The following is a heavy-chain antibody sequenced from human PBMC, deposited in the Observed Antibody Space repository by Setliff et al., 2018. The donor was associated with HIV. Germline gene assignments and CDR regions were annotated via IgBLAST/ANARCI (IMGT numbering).Heavy chain of an antibody. Sequence: SQTLSLTCAVYNGSFSGYYWTWVRQSPGKGLEWIGEINHGGTTTYNPSLKSRVTISVDTSKNQFSLKLNTVTAADTAVYYCALLEVPFIGAVSPPLWGQGNLVTVSS. V-gene: IGHV4-34*01. CDR1: NGSFSGYY. D-gene: IGHD5-12*01. CDR3: ALLEVPFIGAVSPPL. J-gene: IGHJ4*02. CDR2: INHGGTT.